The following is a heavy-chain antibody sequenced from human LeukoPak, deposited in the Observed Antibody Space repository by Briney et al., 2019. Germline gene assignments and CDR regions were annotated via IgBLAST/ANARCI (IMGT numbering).Heavy chain of an antibody. CDR2: IYPGKSDV. J-gene: IGHJ4*02. CDR1: GYSFTSYW. V-gene: IGHV5-51*01. Sequence: GESLKISCKGSGYSFTSYWIAWVRHVPGKGLDWLGFIYPGKSDVRYNPSFEGQVTISADRSISTAYLQWNSLKASDTAVNYCARQGPSYHSAYAYWGQGTLITVSS. CDR3: ARQGPSYHSAYAY. D-gene: IGHD1-26*01.